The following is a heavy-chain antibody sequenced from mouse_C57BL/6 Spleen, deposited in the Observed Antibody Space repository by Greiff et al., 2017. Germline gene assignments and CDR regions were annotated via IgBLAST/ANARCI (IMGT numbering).Heavy chain of an antibody. V-gene: IGHV5-16*01. CDR3: ARVGLGFDY. CDR1: GFTFRDYY. Sequence: EVKLVESEGGLVQPGSSMKLSCTASGFTFRDYYMAWVRQVPEKGLEWVANINYDGSSTYYLDSLKSRFIISRDNATNILYLQVSSLKSEDTATYYCARVGLGFDYWGQGTTLTVSS. J-gene: IGHJ2*01. D-gene: IGHD4-1*01. CDR2: INYDGSST.